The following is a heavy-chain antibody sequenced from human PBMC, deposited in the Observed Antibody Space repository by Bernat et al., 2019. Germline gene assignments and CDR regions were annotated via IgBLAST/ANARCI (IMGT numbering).Heavy chain of an antibody. J-gene: IGHJ5*02. Sequence: VQLVESGGGVVQPGRSLRLSCAASGFTVSSNYMSWVRQAPGKGLEWVSVIYSGGSTYYADSVKGRFTISRDNSKNTLYLQMNSLRAEDTAVYYCARQYSGSYYGWFDPWGQGTLVTVSS. D-gene: IGHD1-26*01. CDR2: IYSGGST. CDR3: ARQYSGSYYGWFDP. V-gene: IGHV3-66*04. CDR1: GFTVSSNY.